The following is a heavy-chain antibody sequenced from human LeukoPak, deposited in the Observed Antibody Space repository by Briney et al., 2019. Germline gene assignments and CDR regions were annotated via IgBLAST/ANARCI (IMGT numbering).Heavy chain of an antibody. Sequence: PGGSLRLSCAASGFTFSSYAMHWVRQAPGKGLEWVAVISYDGSNKYYADSVKGRFTISRDNSKNTLYLQMNSLRAEDTAVYYCARHYYGSGSYYQVGYFDYWGQGTLVTVSS. CDR1: GFTFSSYA. D-gene: IGHD3-10*01. J-gene: IGHJ4*02. CDR3: ARHYYGSGSYYQVGYFDY. CDR2: ISYDGSNK. V-gene: IGHV3-30*04.